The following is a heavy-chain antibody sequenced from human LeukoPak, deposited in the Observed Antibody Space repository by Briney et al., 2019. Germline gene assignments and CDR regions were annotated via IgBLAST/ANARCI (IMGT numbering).Heavy chain of an antibody. CDR2: INTDGGST. J-gene: IGHJ4*02. CDR3: ARRERDGYNYFDY. V-gene: IGHV3-64*01. CDR1: GFTFSGYA. D-gene: IGHD5-24*01. Sequence: PGGSLRLSCAVSGFTFSGYAMHWVRQAPGKGLEHVSTINTDGGSTYYAKSVKGRFTISRDNSKNTLYLQMGSLRAVDMAVYYCARRERDGYNYFDYWGQGTLVTVSS.